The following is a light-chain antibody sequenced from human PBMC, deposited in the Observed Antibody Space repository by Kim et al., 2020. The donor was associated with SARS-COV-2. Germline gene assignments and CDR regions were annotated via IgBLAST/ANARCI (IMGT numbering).Light chain of an antibody. CDR2: KAT. Sequence: ASVGARVTIPYLASQNIETWLAWYQQRVGKAPKLLIYKATTLERGVPSRFSGSGSGTEFTLTIYGLQPDDFGTYYCQQYDSYSWTFGHGTKVDIK. V-gene: IGKV1-5*03. CDR3: QQYDSYSWT. J-gene: IGKJ1*01. CDR1: QNIETW.